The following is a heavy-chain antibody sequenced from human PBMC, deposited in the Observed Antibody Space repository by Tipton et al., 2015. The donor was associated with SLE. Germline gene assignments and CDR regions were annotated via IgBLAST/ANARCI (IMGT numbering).Heavy chain of an antibody. V-gene: IGHV5-10-1*01. CDR2: IDPSDSYT. CDR1: GYSFTSYW. J-gene: IGHJ5*02. D-gene: IGHD6-19*01. Sequence: QLVQSGAEVKKPGESLRISCKGSGYSFTSYWISWVRQMPGKGLEWMGRIDPSDSYTNYSPSLKSRVTISVDTSKNQFSLKLSSVTAADTAVYYCARGAEQWLVRGNWFDPWGQGTLVTVSS. CDR3: ARGAEQWLVRGNWFDP.